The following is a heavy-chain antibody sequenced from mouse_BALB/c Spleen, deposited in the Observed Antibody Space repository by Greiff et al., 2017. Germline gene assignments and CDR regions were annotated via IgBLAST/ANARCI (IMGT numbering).Heavy chain of an antibody. J-gene: IGHJ1*01. CDR1: GYTFTSYW. D-gene: IGHD2-14*01. CDR3: ARGYDEGHPPYWYFDV. CDR2: INPSTGYT. Sequence: VQLHQSGAELAKPGASVKMSCKASGYTFTSYWMHWVKQRPGQGLEWIGYINPSTGYTEYNQKFKDKATLTADKSSSTAYMQLSSLTSEDSAVYYCARGYDEGHPPYWYFDVWGAGTTVTVSS. V-gene: IGHV1-7*01.